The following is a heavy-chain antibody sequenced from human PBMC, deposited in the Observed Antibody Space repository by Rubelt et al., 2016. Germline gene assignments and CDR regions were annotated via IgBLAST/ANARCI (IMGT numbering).Heavy chain of an antibody. CDR3: ARVAIGGHSSGYLFDY. Sequence: QVQLVQSGAEVKKPGASVKVSCKASGYTFTGYYMHWVRQAPGQGLAWMGWINPNSGGTNYAQKCQGRVTRTRDTAISTAYMELSRLRSDDTAVYYCARVAIGGHSSGYLFDYWGQGTLVTVSS. CDR2: INPNSGGT. J-gene: IGHJ4*02. CDR1: GYTFTGYY. D-gene: IGHD3-22*01. V-gene: IGHV1-2*02.